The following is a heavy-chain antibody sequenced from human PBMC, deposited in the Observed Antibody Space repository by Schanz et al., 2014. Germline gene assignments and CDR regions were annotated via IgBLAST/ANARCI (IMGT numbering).Heavy chain of an antibody. CDR2: IYISGST. CDR3: ARDTTWRLDL. J-gene: IGHJ2*01. CDR1: GGSISSGVHY. V-gene: IGHV4-61*02. D-gene: IGHD1-1*01. Sequence: QVLLQESGPVLVKPSETLSLTCTVSGGSISSGVHYWSWVRQPAGRGLEWIGRIYISGSTRFNPSLKSRVPISLHTSKNQFSLPRRSVPAADTAVYYCARDTTWRLDLWGRGTLVTVSS.